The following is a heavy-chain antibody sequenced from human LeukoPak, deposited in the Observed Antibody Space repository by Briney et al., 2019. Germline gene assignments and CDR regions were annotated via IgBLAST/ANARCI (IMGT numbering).Heavy chain of an antibody. V-gene: IGHV4-38-2*01. J-gene: IGHJ5*02. CDR3: ASVGWPSGSYYNWFDP. CDR2: MFHSGTT. D-gene: IGHD3-10*01. Sequence: SETLSLTCAVSGYSISSGYHWGWIRQPPGKGLEWIGSMFHSGTTYYNPSLKSRLSIPIDTSKNQFSLKLSSVTAADTAVYYCASVGWPSGSYYNWFDPWGQGTLVTVSS. CDR1: GYSISSGYH.